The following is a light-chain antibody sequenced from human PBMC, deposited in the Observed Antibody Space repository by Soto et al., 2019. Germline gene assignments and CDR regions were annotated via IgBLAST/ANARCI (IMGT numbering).Light chain of an antibody. Sequence: DIQMTQSLSSLSASVGDRVTITCRASESISSYLNWYQQKPGKAPKLLIYAASSLQSGVPSRFSGSGSGTDFTLTISCLQPEDFAAYYCQQSYSTPYTFGQGAKLEIK. CDR2: AAS. CDR3: QQSYSTPYT. V-gene: IGKV1-39*01. CDR1: ESISSY. J-gene: IGKJ2*01.